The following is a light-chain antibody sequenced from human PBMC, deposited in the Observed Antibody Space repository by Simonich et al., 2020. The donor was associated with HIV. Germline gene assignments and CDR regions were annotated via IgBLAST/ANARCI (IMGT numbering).Light chain of an antibody. J-gene: IGLJ2*01. V-gene: IGLV2-8*01. CDR1: SSDVGGYNY. Sequence: QSALTQPASVSGSPGQSITIPCTGTSSDVGGYNYVSWYQPHPGKAPKLMIYDVSTRPSGVPDRFSGSKSGNTASLTVPGLQAEDEAEYYCSSYAGSNNLVFGGGTKVTVL. CDR2: DVS. CDR3: SSYAGSNNLV.